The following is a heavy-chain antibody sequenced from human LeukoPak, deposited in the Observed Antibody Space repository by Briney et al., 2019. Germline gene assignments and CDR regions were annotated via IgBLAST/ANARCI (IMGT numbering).Heavy chain of an antibody. D-gene: IGHD2-2*01. V-gene: IGHV3-20*04. CDR3: AREGSSTYYYYYMDV. Sequence: GGSLRLSCAASGFTFDDYAMSWVRQAPGKGLEWVSGISWNGYTGYADSVRGRFTISRDNARNSLYLQMNSLRAEDTGLYYCAREGSSTYYYYYMDVWGRGTTVTVSS. CDR1: GFTFDDYA. CDR2: ISWNGYT. J-gene: IGHJ6*03.